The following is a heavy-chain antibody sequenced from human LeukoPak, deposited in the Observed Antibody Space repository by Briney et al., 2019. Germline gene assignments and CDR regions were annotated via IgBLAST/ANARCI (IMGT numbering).Heavy chain of an antibody. CDR3: ARGPYYYYGMDV. Sequence: SETLSLTCAVYGGSFSGYYWSWIRQPPGKGLEWIGEINHSGSTNYNPSLKSRVTISVDTSKDQFSLKLSSVTAADTAVYYCARGPYYYYGMDVWGQGTTVTVSS. CDR2: INHSGST. CDR1: GGSFSGYY. V-gene: IGHV4-34*01. J-gene: IGHJ6*02.